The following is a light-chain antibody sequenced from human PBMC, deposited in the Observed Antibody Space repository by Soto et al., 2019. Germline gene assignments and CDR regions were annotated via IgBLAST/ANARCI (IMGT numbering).Light chain of an antibody. V-gene: IGKV1-5*03. CDR2: KAS. CDR1: KNINTW. Sequence: DIQRTQTPSTLSASVGDRVTITCRASKNINTWVAWYQQKPGKAPKLLIYKASTLKSGVPSRFSGSGSGTDFTLTISSLQSEDSAFYCCQQYNNLPPTFGQGTKVDI. J-gene: IGKJ1*01. CDR3: QQYNNLPPT.